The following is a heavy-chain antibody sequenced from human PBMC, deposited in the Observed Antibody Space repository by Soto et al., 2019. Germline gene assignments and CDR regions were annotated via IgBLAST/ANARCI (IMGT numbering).Heavy chain of an antibody. CDR2: IYHSGST. V-gene: IGHV4-4*02. CDR1: GGSISSSNW. D-gene: IGHD3-3*01. CDR3: ARVSDFWSGIPNGMDV. J-gene: IGHJ6*02. Sequence: PSETLSLTCAVSGGSISSSNWWSWVRQPPGKGLEWIGEIYHSGSTNYNPSLKSRVTISVDKSKNQFSLKLSSVTAADTAVYYCARVSDFWSGIPNGMDVWGQGTTVTVSS.